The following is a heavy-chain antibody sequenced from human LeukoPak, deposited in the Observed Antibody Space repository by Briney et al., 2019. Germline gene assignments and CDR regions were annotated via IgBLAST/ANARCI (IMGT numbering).Heavy chain of an antibody. V-gene: IGHV3-30*04. CDR1: GFTFDDYA. CDR3: AKDGPTYWYFDV. CDR2: TSHDGSDT. Sequence: GGSLRLSCAASGFTFDDYAMHWVRQAPGKGLEWVAFTSHDGSDTGIADSVRGRFTVSRDNSKNSLYLQMDSLTPDDTAIYYCAKDGPTYWYFDVWGRGTLVTVSS. J-gene: IGHJ2*01.